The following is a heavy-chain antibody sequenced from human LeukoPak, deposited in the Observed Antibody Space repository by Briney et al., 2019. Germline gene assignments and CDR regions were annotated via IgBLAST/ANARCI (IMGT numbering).Heavy chain of an antibody. D-gene: IGHD6-19*01. Sequence: PGGSLRLSCAASGFTFSSYAMNWVRQAPGKGLEWVSGISGSGLTTYYADSVKGRFTISRDNSKNTVYLQVNRLSAEDTVIFYCAKAAVAVAGHTYFAYWGQGTLLTVSS. V-gene: IGHV3-23*01. J-gene: IGHJ4*02. CDR3: AKAAVAVAGHTYFAY. CDR2: ISGSGLTT. CDR1: GFTFSSYA.